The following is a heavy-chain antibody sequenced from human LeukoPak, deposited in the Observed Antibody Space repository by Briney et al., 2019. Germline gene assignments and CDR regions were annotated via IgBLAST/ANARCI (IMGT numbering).Heavy chain of an antibody. V-gene: IGHV3-64D*06. J-gene: IGHJ4*02. D-gene: IGHD5-24*01. Sequence: PGGSLRLSCSVSGFTISSYAMHWVRQAPGKGLEYVSSISSDGGSTFYADSVKGRFTISRDNSKNTLSLQMSSLRTEDTAVYYCARDGRDGYNDYWGQGTLVTVSS. CDR1: GFTISSYA. CDR3: ARDGRDGYNDY. CDR2: ISSDGGST.